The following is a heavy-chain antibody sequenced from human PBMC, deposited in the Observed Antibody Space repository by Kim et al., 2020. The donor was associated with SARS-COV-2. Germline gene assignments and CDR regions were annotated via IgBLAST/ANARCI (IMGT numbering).Heavy chain of an antibody. D-gene: IGHD3-16*01. Sequence: NPDHKSRVPISVDTSKNQFSLELSSVTAADTAVYYCARAYATFFNNWFDPWGQGTLVTVSS. CDR3: ARAYATFFNNWFDP. V-gene: IGHV4-59*01. J-gene: IGHJ5*02.